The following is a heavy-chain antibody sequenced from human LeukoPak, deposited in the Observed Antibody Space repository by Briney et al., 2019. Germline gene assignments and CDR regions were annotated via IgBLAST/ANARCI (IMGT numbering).Heavy chain of an antibody. D-gene: IGHD1-26*01. CDR3: ARWSRYSGSYYPRYYFDY. CDR2: INHSGST. CDR1: GGSFRGYY. V-gene: IGHV4-34*01. Sequence: SEPLSLTCAVCGGSFRGYYWSWIRQPPGKGLEWIGEINHSGSTNYNPSLKSRVTISVDTSKNQFSLKLSSVTAAGTAVYYCARWSRYSGSYYPRYYFDYWGQGTLVTVSS. J-gene: IGHJ4*02.